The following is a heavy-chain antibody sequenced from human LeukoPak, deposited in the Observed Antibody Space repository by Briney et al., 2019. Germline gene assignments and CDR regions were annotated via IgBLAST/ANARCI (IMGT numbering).Heavy chain of an antibody. CDR2: KKQDGREK. J-gene: IGHJ5*02. CDR1: GYILNKHC. D-gene: IGHD1-26*01. Sequence: GGSLRLSCAASGYILNKHCVTCVRKSPGEGREWLASKKQDGREKKYVHSVRGRFPIPRDSPKNSLYLKMNTLRAEDTAVYYWVKKFSARLDPWGQGTLVTVSS. CDR3: VKKFSARLDP. V-gene: IGHV3-7*01.